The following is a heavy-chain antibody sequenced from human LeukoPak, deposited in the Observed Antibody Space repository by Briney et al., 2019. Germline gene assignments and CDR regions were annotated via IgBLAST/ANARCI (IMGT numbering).Heavy chain of an antibody. D-gene: IGHD5-12*01. CDR3: ARIPGRLRADYYYYYMDV. Sequence: ASVKVSCKASGYTFTSYDINWVRQAPGQGLEWMGWISAYNGNTNYAQKLRGRVTMTTDTSTSTAYMELRSLRSDDTAVYYCARIPGRLRADYYYYYMDVWGKGTTVTVSS. CDR1: GYTFTSYD. J-gene: IGHJ6*03. CDR2: ISAYNGNT. V-gene: IGHV1-18*01.